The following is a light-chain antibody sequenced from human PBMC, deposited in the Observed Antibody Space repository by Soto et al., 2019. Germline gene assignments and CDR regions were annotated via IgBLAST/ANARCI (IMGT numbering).Light chain of an antibody. Sequence: DIQMTQSPSTLSASVGDRVNMSCRASQSITDWLAWYQQKPGKAPKFLIYKASNLEGGVPSRFSGSGSGTEFTLTISSVQPDDFATYYCQYWDDYSWTFGQGTNVEIK. CDR3: QYWDDYSWT. CDR2: KAS. V-gene: IGKV1-5*03. J-gene: IGKJ1*01. CDR1: QSITDW.